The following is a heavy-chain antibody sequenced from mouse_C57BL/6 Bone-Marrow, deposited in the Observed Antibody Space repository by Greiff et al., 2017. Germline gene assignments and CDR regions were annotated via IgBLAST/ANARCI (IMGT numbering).Heavy chain of an antibody. D-gene: IGHD3-2*02. V-gene: IGHV1-81*01. CDR1: GYTFTSYG. CDR3: ARGQLRQRFAY. Sequence: QVQLQQSGAELARPGASVKLSCKASGYTFTSYGISWVKQSTGQGLEWIGEIYPRSGNTYYNEKFKGKATLTADKSSSTAYMELRSLTSEDSAVXFCARGQLRQRFAYWGQGTLVTVSA. J-gene: IGHJ3*01. CDR2: IYPRSGNT.